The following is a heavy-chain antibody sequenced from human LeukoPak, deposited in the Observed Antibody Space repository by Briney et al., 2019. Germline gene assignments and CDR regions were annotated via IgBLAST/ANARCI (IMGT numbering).Heavy chain of an antibody. CDR3: ARDRAHYGSGSGARKFDP. V-gene: IGHV3-7*01. Sequence: GGSLRLSCAASGFIFSTYWMSWVRQAPGKGLEWVANIKEDGSEKYYVDSVKGRFTISRDNAKKSLYLQMNSLRVEDTAVYYCARDRAHYGSGSGARKFDPWGQGTLVTVSS. CDR2: IKEDGSEK. J-gene: IGHJ5*02. CDR1: GFIFSTYW. D-gene: IGHD3-10*01.